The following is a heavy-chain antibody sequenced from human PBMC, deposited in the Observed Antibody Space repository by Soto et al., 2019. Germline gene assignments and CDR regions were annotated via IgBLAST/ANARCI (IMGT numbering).Heavy chain of an antibody. V-gene: IGHV1-2*04. J-gene: IGHJ4*02. Sequence: ASVKVSCKASGYTFTGYYMHWVRQAPGQGLEWMGWINPNSGGTNYAQKFQGWVTMTRDTSISTAYMELSRLRSDDTAVYYCARVGDDYDFWSGYSAFDYWGQGTLVTVSS. CDR2: INPNSGGT. CDR1: GYTFTGYY. CDR3: ARVGDDYDFWSGYSAFDY. D-gene: IGHD3-3*01.